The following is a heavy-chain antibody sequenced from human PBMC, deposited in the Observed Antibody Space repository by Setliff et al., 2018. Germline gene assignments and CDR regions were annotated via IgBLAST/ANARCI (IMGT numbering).Heavy chain of an antibody. J-gene: IGHJ6*04. CDR1: GYTFTSYW. D-gene: IGHD3-22*01. CDR3: ARYDSSGYHYYYGMDV. Sequence: ASVKVSCKASGYTFTSYWIGWVRQMPGKGLEWMGIIYPGDSDTRYSPSFQGQVTISADKSISTAYLQWSSLKASDTAMYYCARYDSSGYHYYYGMDVWGKGTTVTVSS. V-gene: IGHV5-51*01. CDR2: IYPGDSDT.